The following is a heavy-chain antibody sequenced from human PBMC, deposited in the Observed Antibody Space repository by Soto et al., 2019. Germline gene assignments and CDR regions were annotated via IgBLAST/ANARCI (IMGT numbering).Heavy chain of an antibody. CDR1: GGSVSNHY. Sequence: SETLSLTCTVSGGSVSNHYWSWIRQPAGKGLEWLGRLYNAERTNYNPSLKSRVTMSMDTSKNQFSLKLTSVTAADTAVYFCAREPLAHSYFDFWGQGTPGTVSS. V-gene: IGHV4-4*07. CDR2: LYNAERT. J-gene: IGHJ4*02. CDR3: AREPLAHSYFDF.